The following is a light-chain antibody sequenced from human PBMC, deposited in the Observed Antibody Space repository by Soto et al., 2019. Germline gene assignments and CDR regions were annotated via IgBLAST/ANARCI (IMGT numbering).Light chain of an antibody. V-gene: IGLV2-14*01. Sequence: QSVLTQPASVSGSPGQSISISCTGSSSDVGAYNYVAWYQQKPGKAPKLLIYEVDNRPSGISHRFSGSKSGNTASLTISGLQTEDEADYYCSSYTVINTAVFGGGTKRTVL. CDR2: EVD. J-gene: IGLJ3*02. CDR3: SSYTVINTAV. CDR1: SSDVGAYNY.